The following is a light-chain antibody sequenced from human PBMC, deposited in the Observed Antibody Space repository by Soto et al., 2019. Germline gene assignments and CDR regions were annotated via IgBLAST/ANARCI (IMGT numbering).Light chain of an antibody. V-gene: IGKV3-15*01. CDR1: HSVSSK. CDR2: GAS. J-gene: IGKJ1*01. Sequence: EVVMTPSPATPSVSPGERVTLSCRASHSVSSKLAWYQHKPGQAPRLLIYGASTRATGIAARLRGSGPGTEFSLTISSLESEVFAVYYFQKYNNWPPLAFGQGTKVEIK. CDR3: QKYNNWPPLA.